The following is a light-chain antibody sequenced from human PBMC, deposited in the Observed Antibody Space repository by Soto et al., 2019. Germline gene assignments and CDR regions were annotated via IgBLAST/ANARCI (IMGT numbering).Light chain of an antibody. CDR1: QNISKY. Sequence: DIQMTQSPSSLTASVGDRVTITCQTSQNISKYLIWYQQSPGKAPNLLISDASNLEAGVPSRFSGRGSGTHFTLTISSLQPEDIGRYYCHQYDDLPYTFGQRTSLQIK. CDR2: DAS. V-gene: IGKV1-33*01. J-gene: IGKJ2*01. CDR3: HQYDDLPYT.